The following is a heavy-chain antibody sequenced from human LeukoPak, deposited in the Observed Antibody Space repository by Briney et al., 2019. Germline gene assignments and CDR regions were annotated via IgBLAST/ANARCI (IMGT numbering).Heavy chain of an antibody. CDR2: ISASGGTT. CDR1: GFTFSTYA. Sequence: PGGSLTLSCAASGFTFSTYAMSWVRQAPGKGLEWVSGISASGGTTYYADSVKGRFTISRDNSKNTLYLQMNSLRAEDTAVYYCAKDSHGSGSYYNLNWFDPWGQGTLVTVSS. V-gene: IGHV3-23*01. D-gene: IGHD3-10*01. CDR3: AKDSHGSGSYYNLNWFDP. J-gene: IGHJ5*02.